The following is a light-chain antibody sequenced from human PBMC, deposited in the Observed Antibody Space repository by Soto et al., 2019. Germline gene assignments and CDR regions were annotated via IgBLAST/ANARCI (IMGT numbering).Light chain of an antibody. CDR1: QSVSSY. J-gene: IGKJ5*01. CDR2: DAS. CDR3: QQRSNWPPIT. V-gene: IGKV3-11*01. Sequence: IVLRQSPATLSLSPGERATPSCRARQSVSSYLAWYQQKPGQAPRLLIYDASNRATGIPAKFSGSGSGTDFTLTISSLEPEDFAVYYCQQRSNWPPITFGQGTRLEIK.